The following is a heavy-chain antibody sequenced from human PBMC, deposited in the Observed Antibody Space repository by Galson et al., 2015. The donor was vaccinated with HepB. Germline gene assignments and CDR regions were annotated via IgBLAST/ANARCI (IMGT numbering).Heavy chain of an antibody. J-gene: IGHJ6*04. CDR2: INTNTKNQ. D-gene: IGHD3-10*01. CDR3: GREDYYGSGCYYAELVDV. CDR1: GYTFTSYA. Sequence: SVKVSCKASGYTFTSYAMNWVRQAPGQGLEWMGWINTNTKNQTYAQGLTGRFVFSLATYVSTAYLQISSLKAEDTAVYYCGREDYYGSGCYYAELVDVWGKGTTVTVSS. V-gene: IGHV7-4-1*02.